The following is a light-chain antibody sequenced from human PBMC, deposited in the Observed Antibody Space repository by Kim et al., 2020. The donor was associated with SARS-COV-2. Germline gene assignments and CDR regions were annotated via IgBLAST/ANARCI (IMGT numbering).Light chain of an antibody. CDR3: QQYSSFPWT. CDR1: QNINMW. V-gene: IGKV1-5*03. CDR2: QTS. Sequence: ESVGDRVTLTGRASQNINMWLAWYQQKPEKAPNLLIYQTSTLERGVPSRFSGSGSETEFTLTITSLQPDDFATYFCQQYSSFPWTFGQGTKVDIK. J-gene: IGKJ1*01.